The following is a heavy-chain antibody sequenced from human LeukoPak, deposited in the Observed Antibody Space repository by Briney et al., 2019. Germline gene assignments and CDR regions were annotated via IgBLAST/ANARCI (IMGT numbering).Heavy chain of an antibody. Sequence: SETLSLTCTVSGGSISSYYWIWIRQPPGKGLEWMGDIYYSGSTNYNPSLKSRVTISVDTSKNQFSLRLSSVTAADTAVYYSARLASGSYGPLTPFDYWGQGTLVTVSS. V-gene: IGHV4-59*08. J-gene: IGHJ4*02. CDR3: ARLASGSYGPLTPFDY. D-gene: IGHD1-26*01. CDR1: GGSISSYY. CDR2: IYYSGST.